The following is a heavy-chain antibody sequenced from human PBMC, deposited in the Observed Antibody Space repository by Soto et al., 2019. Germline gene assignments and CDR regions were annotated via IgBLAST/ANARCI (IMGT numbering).Heavy chain of an antibody. CDR3: ATPLSPYSSSYIDY. CDR1: GFTFSDFY. V-gene: IGHV3-11*01. J-gene: IGHJ4*02. CDR2: ISDDGYTI. Sequence: GGSRRLSGATSGFTFSDFYLSGVRQAPGKGPEWVSYISDDGYTIYYADSVKGRFTISRDNAENSLYLQMNNLRAEDTAVSYCATPLSPYSSSYIDYGGKGTLVTVS. D-gene: IGHD6-19*01.